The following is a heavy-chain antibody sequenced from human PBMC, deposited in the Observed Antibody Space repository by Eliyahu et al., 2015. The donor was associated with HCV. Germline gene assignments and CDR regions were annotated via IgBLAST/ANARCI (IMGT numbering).Heavy chain of an antibody. J-gene: IGHJ4*02. CDR3: ARWKMTASRYFDY. CDR2: INHSGTT. D-gene: IGHD1-1*01. Sequence: QVQLQQWGAGLLQPSETLSLTCAVYGESFSGNYWSWIRQPPGKGLEWIGEINHSGTTNYNPSLKSRVTISVDTSKNQFSLRLTSVTAADTAVYYCARWKMTASRYFDYWGQRILVTVSS. CDR1: GESFSGNY. V-gene: IGHV4-34*01.